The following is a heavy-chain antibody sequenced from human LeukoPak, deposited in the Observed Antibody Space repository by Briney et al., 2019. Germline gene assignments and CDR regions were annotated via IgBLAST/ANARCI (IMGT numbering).Heavy chain of an antibody. J-gene: IGHJ4*02. D-gene: IGHD6-13*01. Sequence: ASVKVSCKASGYTFASYAMHWVRQAPGQRLEWMGWINAGNGNTKYSQKFQGRVTITRDTSASTAYMELSSLRSEDTAVYYCAREGIAAAGTEVLVYFDYWGQGTLVTVSS. V-gene: IGHV1-3*01. CDR3: AREGIAAAGTEVLVYFDY. CDR2: INAGNGNT. CDR1: GYTFASYA.